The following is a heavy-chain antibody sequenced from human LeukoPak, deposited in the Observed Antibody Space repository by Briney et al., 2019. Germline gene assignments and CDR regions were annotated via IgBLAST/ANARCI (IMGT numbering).Heavy chain of an antibody. CDR3: AREPPESYRFDY. Sequence: GASVKVSCKTSGYTFSNYYLHWVRQAPGQGPEWIGIIKPSDGSTQYPQKFQGRVTMTRDMSASTVYMELSSLTSEDTAMYYCAREPPESYRFDYWGQGAPVTVSS. V-gene: IGHV1-46*01. J-gene: IGHJ4*02. CDR1: GYTFSNYY. CDR2: IKPSDGST. D-gene: IGHD2-2*01.